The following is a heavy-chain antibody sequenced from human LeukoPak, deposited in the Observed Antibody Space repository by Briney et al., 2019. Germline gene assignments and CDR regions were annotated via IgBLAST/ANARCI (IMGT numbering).Heavy chain of an antibody. CDR3: TTDLDY. CDR1: GFISTDVW. J-gene: IGHJ4*02. Sequence: PGGSLRLSCAGAGFISTDVWMSWVRQASGKGLEWVGRIKSKSDGGTIDYAAPVKGRITVSRDDSRKTLSLELNNLKTEDTGVYYCTTDLDYWGQGTLVTVSS. CDR2: IKSKSDGGTI. V-gene: IGHV3-15*01.